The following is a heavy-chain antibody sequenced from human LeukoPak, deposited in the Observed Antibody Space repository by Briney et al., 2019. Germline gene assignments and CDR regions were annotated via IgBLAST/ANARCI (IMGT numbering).Heavy chain of an antibody. D-gene: IGHD6-19*01. CDR1: GSTFSSYA. Sequence: GGSLRLSCAASGSTFSSYAMSWVRQAPGKGLEWVSAISGSGGSTYYADSVKGRFTISRDNSKNTLYLQMNSLRAEDTAVYYCAKDIRVYIVVAGTDWGQGTLVTVSS. CDR3: AKDIRVYIVVAGTD. V-gene: IGHV3-23*01. J-gene: IGHJ4*02. CDR2: ISGSGGST.